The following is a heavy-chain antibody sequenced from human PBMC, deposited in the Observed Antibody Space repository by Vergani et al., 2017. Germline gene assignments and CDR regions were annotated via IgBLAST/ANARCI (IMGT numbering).Heavy chain of an antibody. CDR2: IYPGDSDT. CDR1: GYSFTSYW. D-gene: IGHD2-15*01. Sequence: EVQLVQSGAEVKTPGESLKISCKGSGYSFTSYWIGWVRQMPGKGLEWMGIIYPGDSDTRYSPSFQGQVTISADKSISTAYLQWSSLKASDTAMYYCAMLSLYCSGGSCYKGGGGGDYWGQGTLVTVSS. CDR3: AMLSLYCSGGSCYKGGGGGDY. J-gene: IGHJ4*02. V-gene: IGHV5-51*03.